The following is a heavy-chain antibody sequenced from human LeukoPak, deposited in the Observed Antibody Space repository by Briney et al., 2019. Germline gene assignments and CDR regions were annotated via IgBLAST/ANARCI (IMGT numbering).Heavy chain of an antibody. CDR3: ASWGAGGNS. Sequence: GGSLRLSCEASGFTLSTYWMNWVRQVPGKGLDWVANINPDGSGKRYVDSVKGRFTIARDNADNSLSLQMNSLGAEDTAVYYCASWGAGGNSWGQGTLVTVSS. CDR2: INPDGSGK. J-gene: IGHJ4*02. D-gene: IGHD3-16*01. CDR1: GFTLSTYW. V-gene: IGHV3-7*01.